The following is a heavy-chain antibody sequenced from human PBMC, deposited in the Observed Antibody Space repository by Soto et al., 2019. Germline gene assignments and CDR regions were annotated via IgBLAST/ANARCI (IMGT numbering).Heavy chain of an antibody. D-gene: IGHD3-10*01. V-gene: IGHV1-69*02. CDR3: ARARMVRGVIGWFDP. CDR2: IIPILGIA. J-gene: IGHJ5*02. Sequence: QVQLVQSGAEVKKPGSSVKVSCKASGGTFSSYTISWVRQAPGQGLEWVGRIIPILGIANYAQKFQGRVTITANKSTSTAYMELSSLRSEDTAVYYCARARMVRGVIGWFDPWGQGTLVTVSS. CDR1: GGTFSSYT.